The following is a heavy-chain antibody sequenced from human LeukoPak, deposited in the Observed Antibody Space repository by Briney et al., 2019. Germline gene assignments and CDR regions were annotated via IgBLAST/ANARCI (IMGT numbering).Heavy chain of an antibody. Sequence: PGRSLRLSCAASGFTFDDYAMHWVRQAPGKGLEWVSGISWNSGSIGYAGSVKGRFTISRDNAKNSLYLQMNSLRAEDTALYYCATRRIHRGFDYWGQGTLVTVSS. V-gene: IGHV3-9*01. CDR2: ISWNSGSI. CDR1: GFTFDDYA. J-gene: IGHJ4*02. CDR3: ATRRIHRGFDY. D-gene: IGHD2-15*01.